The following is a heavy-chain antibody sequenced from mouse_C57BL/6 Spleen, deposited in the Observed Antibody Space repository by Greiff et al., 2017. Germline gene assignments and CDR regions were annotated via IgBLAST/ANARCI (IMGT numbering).Heavy chain of an antibody. D-gene: IGHD1-1*01. CDR3: ARSHYYGSSRYYYAMDD. Sequence: LVESGAELVRPGASVKLSCKASGYTFTDYYINWVKQRPGQGLEWIARIYPGSGNTYYNEKFKGKATLTAEKASSTAYMQLSSLTSEDAAVYFCARSHYYGSSRYYYAMDDWGQGTSVTVSS. J-gene: IGHJ4*01. CDR2: IYPGSGNT. CDR1: GYTFTDYY. V-gene: IGHV1-76*01.